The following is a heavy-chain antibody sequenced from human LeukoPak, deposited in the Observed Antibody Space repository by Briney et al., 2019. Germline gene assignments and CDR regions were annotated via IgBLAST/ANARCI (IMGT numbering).Heavy chain of an antibody. J-gene: IGHJ4*02. Sequence: GGSLRLSCAASGFTFSSYGMHWVRQAPGKGLEWVAFIRYDGSNKYYADSVKGRFTISRDNSKNTLYLQMNSLRAEDTAVYYCAKDAHPSIAAAVRTFDYWGQGTLVTVSS. D-gene: IGHD6-13*01. V-gene: IGHV3-30*02. CDR2: IRYDGSNK. CDR1: GFTFSSYG. CDR3: AKDAHPSIAAAVRTFDY.